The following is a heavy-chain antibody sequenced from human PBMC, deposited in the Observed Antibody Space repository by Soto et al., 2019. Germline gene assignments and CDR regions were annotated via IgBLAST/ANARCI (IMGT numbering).Heavy chain of an antibody. CDR1: GFTFDHYA. J-gene: IGHJ4*02. CDR3: TRVPPNNYGSGTYPFDY. D-gene: IGHD3-10*01. CDR2: ITSKAYGGTT. V-gene: IGHV3-49*03. Sequence: EVQLVESGGGLAQPGRSLRLSCTSSGFTFDHYAMTWFRQAPGKGLEWVGLITSKAYGGTTEYAASVKGRFTISRDDSKSIAYLQMDSLKTEDTAVYYCTRVPPNNYGSGTYPFDYWGQGALVTVSS.